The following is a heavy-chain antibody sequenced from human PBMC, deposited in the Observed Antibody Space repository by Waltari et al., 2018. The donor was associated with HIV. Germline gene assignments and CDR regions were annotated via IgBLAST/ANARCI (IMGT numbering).Heavy chain of an antibody. CDR1: GFTFDDYA. D-gene: IGHD2-15*01. J-gene: IGHJ6*02. Sequence: LSCAASGFTFDDYAMHWVRQVPGKGLEWVSGITWNSGRTGYADSVKGRFIISRDNAKNSLYLQMNSLRVEDTALYYCAKSDIDYGMDVWGQGTTVTVSS. CDR3: AKSDIDYGMDV. CDR2: ITWNSGRT. V-gene: IGHV3-9*01.